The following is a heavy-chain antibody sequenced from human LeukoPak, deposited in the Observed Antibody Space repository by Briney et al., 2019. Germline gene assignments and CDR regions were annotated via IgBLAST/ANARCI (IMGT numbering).Heavy chain of an antibody. Sequence: GGPWSFSWAALGFTFGSYWRHWVRQAQGKGRVWVSRINSNGSGTSYADSVKGRFTISRDNAKNTLYLQMNSLRVEDTAVYYCARVSFLSSGAFDIWGQGTMVTVSS. CDR1: GFTFGSYW. D-gene: IGHD3-16*02. J-gene: IGHJ3*02. CDR3: ARVSFLSSGAFDI. CDR2: INSNGSGT. V-gene: IGHV3-74*01.